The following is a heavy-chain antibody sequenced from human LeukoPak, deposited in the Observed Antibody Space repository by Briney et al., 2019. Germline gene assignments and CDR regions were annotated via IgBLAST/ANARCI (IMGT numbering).Heavy chain of an antibody. CDR3: ACTYCGGDCYGAFDI. CDR1: GGSISSSSYY. V-gene: IGHV4-39*01. Sequence: PSETLSLTCTVSGGSISSSSYYWGWIRQPPGKGLEWIGSIYYSGSTYYNPSLKSRVTISVDTSKNQVSLKLSSVTAADTAVYYCACTYCGGDCYGAFDIWGQGTMVTVSS. D-gene: IGHD2-21*01. CDR2: IYYSGST. J-gene: IGHJ3*02.